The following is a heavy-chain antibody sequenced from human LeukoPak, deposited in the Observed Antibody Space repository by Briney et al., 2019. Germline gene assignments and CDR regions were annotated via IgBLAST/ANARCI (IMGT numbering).Heavy chain of an antibody. CDR3: ARGGDYGDFGY. J-gene: IGHJ4*02. Sequence: GGSLRLSCAASGITFSSYWVHWVRQAPGNGLVWVSRINSDGSITSYADSVKGRFTISRDNAKNTLYLQMNSLRADDTAVYYCARGGDYGDFGYWGQGTLVTVSS. CDR1: GITFSSYW. V-gene: IGHV3-74*01. D-gene: IGHD4-17*01. CDR2: INSDGSIT.